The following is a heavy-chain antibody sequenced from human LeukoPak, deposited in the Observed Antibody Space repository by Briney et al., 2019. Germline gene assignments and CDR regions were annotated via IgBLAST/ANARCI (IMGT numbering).Heavy chain of an antibody. CDR3: GGGSVGFGELNY. Sequence: GGSLRLSCAASGFTFSSYAMHWVRQAPGKGLEWVAVISYDGSNKFYADSVKGRFTLSRDNSKNTLYLQMNSLRIEDTAVHYCGGGSVGFGELNYWGQGTLVTVSS. D-gene: IGHD3-10*01. CDR1: GFTFSSYA. J-gene: IGHJ4*02. V-gene: IGHV3-30-3*01. CDR2: ISYDGSNK.